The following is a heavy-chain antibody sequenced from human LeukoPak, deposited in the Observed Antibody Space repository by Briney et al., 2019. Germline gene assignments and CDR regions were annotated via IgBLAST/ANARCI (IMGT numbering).Heavy chain of an antibody. CDR2: FDYTGST. D-gene: IGHD3-10*01. J-gene: IGHJ4*02. CDR1: GVSITSYH. CDR3: ARERSPLWFGELNAAFDY. V-gene: IGHV4-59*12. Sequence: SETLSLTCTVSGVSITSYHWNWIRQPPEKGLEWIGFFDYTGSTNYNPSLKSRITISVDTSKNQFSLKLSSVTAADTAVYYCARERSPLWFGELNAAFDYWGQGTLVTVSS.